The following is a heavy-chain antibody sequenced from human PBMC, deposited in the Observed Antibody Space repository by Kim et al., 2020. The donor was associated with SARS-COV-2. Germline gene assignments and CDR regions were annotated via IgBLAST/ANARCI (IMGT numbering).Heavy chain of an antibody. V-gene: IGHV3-48*03. CDR3: ARDVPASGYSYGYWFDP. Sequence: GGSLRLSCAASGFTFSSYEMNWVRQAPGKGLEWVSYISSSGSTIYYADSVKGRFTISRDNAKNSLYLQMNSLRAEDTAVYYCARDVPASGYSYGYWFDPWGQGTLVTVSS. J-gene: IGHJ5*02. CDR1: GFTFSSYE. D-gene: IGHD5-18*01. CDR2: ISSSGSTI.